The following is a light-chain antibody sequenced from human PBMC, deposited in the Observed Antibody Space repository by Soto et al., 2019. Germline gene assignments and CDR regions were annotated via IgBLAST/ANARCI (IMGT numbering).Light chain of an antibody. J-gene: IGKJ5*01. V-gene: IGKV1-39*01. Sequence: DIQMTQSTSSLSASVGDRVTITCRASQSISSFLNWHQHKPGKAPKVLIYGASSLQSGVPSRFSVSGAGTDFTLTIISLQPEDCATYYFQQGDSTPITFGQGTRLDIK. CDR1: QSISSF. CDR3: QQGDSTPIT. CDR2: GAS.